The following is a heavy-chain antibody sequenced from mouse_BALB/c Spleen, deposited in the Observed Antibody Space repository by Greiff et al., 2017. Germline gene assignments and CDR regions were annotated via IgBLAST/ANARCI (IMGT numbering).Heavy chain of an antibody. CDR2: ISNGGGST. Sequence: EVMLVESGGGLVQPGGSLKLSCAASGFTFSSYTMSWVRQTPEKRLEWVAYISNGGGSTYYPDTVKGRFTISRDNAKNTLYLQMSSLKSEDTAMYYCARHRPAWFAYWGQGTLVTVSA. J-gene: IGHJ3*01. V-gene: IGHV5-12-2*01. CDR1: GFTFSSYT. CDR3: ARHRPAWFAY.